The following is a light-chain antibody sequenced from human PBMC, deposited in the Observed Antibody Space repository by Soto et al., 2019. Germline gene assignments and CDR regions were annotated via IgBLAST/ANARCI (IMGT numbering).Light chain of an antibody. CDR2: AAA. J-gene: IGKJ2*01. CDR1: QGVSAS. Sequence: DIQMTQSPSSVSASVGDRVTITCRASQGVSASLAWYQQKAGRAPKLLIYAAATLQTWVPSRFSGSYSGTDFTLTATSLQPEDAATYYCQQTDTYPYTFGQGTKRDIK. CDR3: QQTDTYPYT. V-gene: IGKV1D-12*01.